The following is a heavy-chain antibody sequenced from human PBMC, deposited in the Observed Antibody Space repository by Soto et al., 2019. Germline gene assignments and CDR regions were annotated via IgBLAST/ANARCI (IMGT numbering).Heavy chain of an antibody. CDR3: AHVTITYGGVVGDEAFDV. CDR2: IYWDDDT. CDR1: GFSLATKGVG. J-gene: IGHJ3*01. D-gene: IGHD3-16*02. Sequence: QITLKESGPTEVKPTETLALTCTFSGFSLATKGVGVGWVRQPPGGALEWIAVIYWDDDTRYSPSLETRLTITKDTPKNQVALTMTDMDFVDTATFCCAHVTITYGGVVGDEAFDVWGQGAVVTVSS. V-gene: IGHV2-5*02.